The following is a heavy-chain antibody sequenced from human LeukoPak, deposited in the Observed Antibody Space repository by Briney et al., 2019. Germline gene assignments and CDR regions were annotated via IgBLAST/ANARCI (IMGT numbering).Heavy chain of an antibody. J-gene: IGHJ4*02. Sequence: GGSLRLSCAASGFTFSSYGMHWVRQAPGKGLEWVAFIRYDGSNKYYADSVKGRFTISRDNAKNSLYLQMNSLRAEDTAVYYCARDSRFRFGELSYFDYWGQGTLVTVSS. CDR3: ARDSRFRFGELSYFDY. CDR2: IRYDGSNK. V-gene: IGHV3-30*02. CDR1: GFTFSSYG. D-gene: IGHD3-10*01.